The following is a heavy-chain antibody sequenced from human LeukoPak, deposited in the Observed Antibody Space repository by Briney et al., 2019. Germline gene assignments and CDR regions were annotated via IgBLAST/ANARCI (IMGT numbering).Heavy chain of an antibody. D-gene: IGHD6-19*01. Sequence: GGSLRLSCAASGFTFSSYSMNWVRRAPGKGLEWVSSISSSSSYIYYADSVKGRFTISRDNSKNTLYLQMNSLRAEDTAVYYCARIAVAHFDYWGQGTLVTVSS. CDR3: ARIAVAHFDY. V-gene: IGHV3-21*04. CDR2: ISSSSSYI. J-gene: IGHJ4*02. CDR1: GFTFSSYS.